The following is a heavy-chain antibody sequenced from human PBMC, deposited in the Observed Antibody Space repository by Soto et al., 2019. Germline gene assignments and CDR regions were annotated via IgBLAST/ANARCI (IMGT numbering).Heavy chain of an antibody. D-gene: IGHD2-2*01. CDR2: INAGNGNT. CDR1: GYTFTSYA. J-gene: IGHJ4*02. CDR3: ARDLAKIVVVPAAMDY. Sequence: ASVKVSCKASGYTFTSYAMHWVRQAPGQRLEWMGWINAGNGNTKYSQKFQGRVTITRDTSASTAYMELSSLRSEDTAVYYCARDLAKIVVVPAAMDYWGQGTLVTVSS. V-gene: IGHV1-3*01.